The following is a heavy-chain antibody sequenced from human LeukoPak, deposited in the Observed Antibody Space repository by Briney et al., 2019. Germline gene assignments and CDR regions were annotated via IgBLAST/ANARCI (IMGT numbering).Heavy chain of an antibody. V-gene: IGHV3-74*01. J-gene: IGHJ4*02. CDR1: GFTFSSYW. D-gene: IGHD4-23*01. CDR2: IASDGSST. Sequence: GGSLRLSCAASGFTFSSYWMNWVGQAPGKGLVWVSRIASDGSSTTYADSVKGRFSISRDNAKNTLYLQMNSLRVEDTAVYYCARGRPHGNDYWGQGTLVTVSS. CDR3: ARGRPHGNDY.